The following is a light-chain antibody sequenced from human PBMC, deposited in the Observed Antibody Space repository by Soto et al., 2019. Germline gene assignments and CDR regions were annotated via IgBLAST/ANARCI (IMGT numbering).Light chain of an antibody. CDR3: TSYTSSSTLEV. J-gene: IGLJ2*01. V-gene: IGLV2-14*03. CDR2: DVS. Sequence: QSALTQPASVSGSPGQSTTISCTGASSDVGGYNYVSWYQHHPGKAPKLMIYDVSNRPSGVSNRFSGSKSGNTVSLTISGLQAEDEADYYCTSYTSSSTLEVFGGGTKVTVL. CDR1: SSDVGGYNY.